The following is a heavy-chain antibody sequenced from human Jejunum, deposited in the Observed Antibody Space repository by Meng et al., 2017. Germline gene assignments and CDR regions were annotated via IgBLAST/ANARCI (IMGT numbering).Heavy chain of an antibody. Sequence: VHLVGFGGGVFRPGGSLSLSCAASGFTFGSYWMHWVRQVPGKGLVWVSRINSDGSSTSYADSVKGRFSISRDNAKNTLSLQMNSLRAEDTAVYYCARGAVTGQRSDFWGQGTLVTVSS. CDR2: INSDGSST. V-gene: IGHV3-74*01. CDR3: ARGAVTGQRSDF. CDR1: GFTFGSYW. D-gene: IGHD2-21*02. J-gene: IGHJ4*02.